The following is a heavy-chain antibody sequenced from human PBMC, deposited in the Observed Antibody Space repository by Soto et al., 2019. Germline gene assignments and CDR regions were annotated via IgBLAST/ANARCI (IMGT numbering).Heavy chain of an antibody. CDR2: IIPIFGTA. D-gene: IGHD3-22*01. CDR3: AKSEGYYSSGYSSGY. J-gene: IGHJ4*02. CDR1: GGTFSSYA. Sequence: SVKVSCKASGGTFSSYASSWVRQAPGQGLEWMGGIIPIFGTANYAQKFQGRVTITADESTSTAYMELSSLRSDDTHVYYCAKSEGYYSSGYSSGYLGQLTLVAVCS. V-gene: IGHV1-69*13.